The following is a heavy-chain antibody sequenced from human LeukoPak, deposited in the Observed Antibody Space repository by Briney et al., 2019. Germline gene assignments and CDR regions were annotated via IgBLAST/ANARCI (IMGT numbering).Heavy chain of an antibody. CDR2: IYHSGST. CDR3: ASQNWNDGWFDP. CDR1: GYSISSGYY. J-gene: IGHJ5*02. D-gene: IGHD1-1*01. V-gene: IGHV4-38-2*01. Sequence: PSETLSLTCAVSGYSISSGYYWSWIRQPPGKGLEWIGSIYHSGSTYYNPSLKSRVTMSVDTSKNQISLKLSSVTAADAAVYYCASQNWNDGWFDPWGQGTLVTASS.